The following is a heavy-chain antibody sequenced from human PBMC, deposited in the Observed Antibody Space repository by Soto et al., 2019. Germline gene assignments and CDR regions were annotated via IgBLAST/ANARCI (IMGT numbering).Heavy chain of an antibody. CDR2: ISGSGGST. D-gene: IGHD2-21*02. V-gene: IGHV3-23*01. CDR3: AKVKTARLPRFYYGMAV. CDR1: GFTFSSYA. Sequence: LRLSCAASGFTFSSYAMSWVRQAPGKGLEWVSAISGSGGSTYYADSVKGRFTISRDNSKNALYLQMNSLRAEDTAVYYCAKVKTARLPRFYYGMAVWGQGTTVTVSS. J-gene: IGHJ6*02.